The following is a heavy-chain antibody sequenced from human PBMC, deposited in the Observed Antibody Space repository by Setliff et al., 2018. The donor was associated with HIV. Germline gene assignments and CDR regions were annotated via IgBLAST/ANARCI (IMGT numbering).Heavy chain of an antibody. CDR1: GFTFSSYA. Sequence: GGSLRLSCAASGFTFSSYAMSWVRQAPGKGLEWVSAISGSGGSTYYADSVKGRFTISRDNAKNSLYLQMNSLRVEDTAVYYCAREEPFWNGYYYTYYFDSWGQGTLVTVSS. J-gene: IGHJ4*02. CDR3: AREEPFWNGYYYTYYFDS. V-gene: IGHV3-23*01. CDR2: ISGSGGST. D-gene: IGHD3-3*01.